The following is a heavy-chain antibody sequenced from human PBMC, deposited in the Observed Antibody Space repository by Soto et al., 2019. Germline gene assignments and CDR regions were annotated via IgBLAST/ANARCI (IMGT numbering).Heavy chain of an antibody. CDR1: GGSITSGNYH. CDR3: AREDGGRGGDY. CDR2: IYYSGST. D-gene: IGHD4-17*01. V-gene: IGHV4-30-4*01. J-gene: IGHJ4*02. Sequence: QVQLQESGPGLVKPSQTLSLTCTVSGGSITSGNYHWSWIRQPPGKGLEWIGYIYYSGSTYYTPSLMSRVVISVDTSNNQFSLKLNSVTAADTAVYYCAREDGGRGGDYWGQGTLVTVSS.